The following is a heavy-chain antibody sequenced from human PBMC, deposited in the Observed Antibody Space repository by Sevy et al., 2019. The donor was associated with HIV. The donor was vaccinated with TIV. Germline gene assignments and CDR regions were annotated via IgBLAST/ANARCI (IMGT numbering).Heavy chain of an antibody. CDR2: IKEDGSEN. CDR1: GFTFSNYW. V-gene: IGHV3-7*03. J-gene: IGHJ5*02. D-gene: IGHD2-2*01. Sequence: GGSLRLSCAASGFTFSNYWMSWVRQAPGKGLEWVANIKEDGSENYYVDSVKGRFTISRDNAMNSLYLQMNSLRAEDTAVYYCARVGGCSSTSCFAYWFDPWGQGTLVTVSS. CDR3: ARVGGCSSTSCFAYWFDP.